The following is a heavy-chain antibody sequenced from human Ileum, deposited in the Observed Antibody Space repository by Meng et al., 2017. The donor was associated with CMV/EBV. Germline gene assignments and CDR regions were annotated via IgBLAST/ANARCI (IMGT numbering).Heavy chain of an antibody. Sequence: EVQLLEAGGDLIQPGGSLRLSCAVSGFTFRDFAMNWVRQAPGKGLEFVARIGGDDFTEYRDSVKGRFTISRDNSNNMMYLQMNSLRVEDTAVYYCAKDISVRSEFENWGRGTLVTAPQ. V-gene: IGHV3-23*01. CDR1: GFTFRDFA. J-gene: IGHJ4*02. CDR3: AKDISVRSEFEN. CDR2: IGGDDFT. D-gene: IGHD1-14*01.